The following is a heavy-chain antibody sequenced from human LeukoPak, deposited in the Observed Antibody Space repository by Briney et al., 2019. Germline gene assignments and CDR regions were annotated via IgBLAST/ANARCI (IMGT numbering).Heavy chain of an antibody. CDR3: AKGRAAAGDI. Sequence: GGSLRLPCAASGFNFSSYAMSLVRQAPGKGLEWVSAISGSGGSTFYGVSERGRFTIYRDNSKNTLYLKMNSLRAEDTAVYYCAKGRAAAGDIWGQGTMVTVSS. CDR2: ISGSGGST. V-gene: IGHV3-23*01. J-gene: IGHJ3*02. D-gene: IGHD6-13*01. CDR1: GFNFSSYA.